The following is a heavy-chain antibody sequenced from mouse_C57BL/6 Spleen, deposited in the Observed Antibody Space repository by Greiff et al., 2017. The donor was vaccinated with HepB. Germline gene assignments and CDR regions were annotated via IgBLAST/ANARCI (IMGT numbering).Heavy chain of an antibody. CDR2: IYPGSGST. Sequence: QVQLKQPGAELVKPGASVKMSCKASGYTFTSYWITWVKQRPGQGLEWIGDIYPGSGSTNYNEKFKSKATLTVDTSSSTAYMQLSSLTSEDSAVYYCAREGFYYYGSSYPSWFAYWGQGTLVTVSA. D-gene: IGHD1-1*01. J-gene: IGHJ3*01. V-gene: IGHV1-55*01. CDR3: AREGFYYYGSSYPSWFAY. CDR1: GYTFTSYW.